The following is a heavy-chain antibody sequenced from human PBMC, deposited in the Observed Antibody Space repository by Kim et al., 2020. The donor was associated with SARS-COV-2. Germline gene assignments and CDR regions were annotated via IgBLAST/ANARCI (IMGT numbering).Heavy chain of an antibody. CDR3: VKGPRNFYYYGMDV. J-gene: IGHJ6*02. Sequence: YAVSVKGRFTILRDNAKNSLYLEMNSLRPEDAALYYCVKGPRNFYYYGMDVWGQGTTVTVSS. V-gene: IGHV3-9*01.